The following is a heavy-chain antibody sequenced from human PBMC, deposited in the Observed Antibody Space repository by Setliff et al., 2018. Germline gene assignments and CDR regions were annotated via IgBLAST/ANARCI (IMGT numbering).Heavy chain of an antibody. CDR1: GGSISSGPYY. Sequence: SETLSLTCAVSGGSISSGPYYWSWIRQSAGEGLEWIGRLHSSGDTAYNPSLKGRVTISADTSKNHFSLKLTSVTASDTAVYYCARDNTLVGATDYWGQGTLVTVSS. CDR2: LHSSGDT. D-gene: IGHD1-26*01. V-gene: IGHV4-61*02. CDR3: ARDNTLVGATDY. J-gene: IGHJ4*02.